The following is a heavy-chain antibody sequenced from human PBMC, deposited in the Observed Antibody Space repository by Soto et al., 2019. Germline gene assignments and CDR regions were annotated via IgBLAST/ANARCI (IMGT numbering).Heavy chain of an antibody. CDR2: LSTSGSTM. Sequence: GGSLRLSCTASGFTFSNYEMTWVRQAPGKGLECVSYLSTSGSTMYYADSVKGRFTISRDNAKNSLFLQMNSLRAEDTAVYYCARENSPAGLDVWGQGTTVTVSS. D-gene: IGHD6-13*01. J-gene: IGHJ6*02. CDR1: GFTFSNYE. CDR3: ARENSPAGLDV. V-gene: IGHV3-48*03.